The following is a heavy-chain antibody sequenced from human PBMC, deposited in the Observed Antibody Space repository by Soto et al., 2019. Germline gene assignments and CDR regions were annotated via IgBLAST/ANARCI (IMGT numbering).Heavy chain of an antibody. CDR1: GFTFSSYG. D-gene: IGHD4-17*01. CDR2: ISYDGSNK. V-gene: IGHV3-30*18. CDR3: AKTTDYGGNSPIDY. Sequence: HPGGSLRLSCAASGFTFSSYGMHWVRQAPGKGLEWVAVISYDGSNKYYADSVKGRFTISRDNSKNTLYLQMNSLRAEDTAVYYCAKTTDYGGNSPIDYWGQGTLVTVSS. J-gene: IGHJ4*02.